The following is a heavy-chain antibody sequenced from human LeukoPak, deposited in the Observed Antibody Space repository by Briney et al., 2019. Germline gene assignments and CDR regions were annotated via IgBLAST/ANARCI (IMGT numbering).Heavy chain of an antibody. D-gene: IGHD6-13*01. CDR1: GFTFDDYI. Sequence: TGGSLRLSCAASGFTFDDYIMHWVRQAPGKGPEWVSSISSSSSYIYYADSVKGRFTISRDNAKNSLYLQMNSLRAEDTAVYYCARDPGYIATWYDYWGQGTLVTVSS. CDR3: ARDPGYIATWYDY. J-gene: IGHJ4*02. V-gene: IGHV3-21*01. CDR2: ISSSSSYI.